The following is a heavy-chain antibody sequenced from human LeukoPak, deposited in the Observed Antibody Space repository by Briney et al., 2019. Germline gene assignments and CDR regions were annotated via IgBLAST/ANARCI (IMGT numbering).Heavy chain of an antibody. Sequence: SEILSLTCSVSGGSMNSYYWSWIRQSPGKGLEWIGYIYNSGSTNYNPSLQSRVTISVDKSKNQFSLKLSSVTAADTAVYYCARRTVTTWDYYYYYMDVWGKGTTVTVSS. J-gene: IGHJ6*03. V-gene: IGHV4-59*12. CDR2: IYNSGST. CDR3: ARRTVTTWDYYYYYMDV. CDR1: GGSMNSYY. D-gene: IGHD4-17*01.